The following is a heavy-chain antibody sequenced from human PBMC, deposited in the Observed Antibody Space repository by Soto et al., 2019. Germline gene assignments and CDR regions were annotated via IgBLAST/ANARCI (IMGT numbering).Heavy chain of an antibody. CDR2: INHSGST. Sequence: QVQLQQWGAGLLKPSETLSLTCAVYGGSFSGYYWSWIRQPPGKGLEWIGEINHSGSTNYNPSLKSRVTISVDTSKNQFSLKLSSVTAADTAVYYCARGTGAVSCSGGSCYSGSAHYFDYWGQGTLVTVSS. CDR1: GGSFSGYY. V-gene: IGHV4-34*01. D-gene: IGHD2-15*01. J-gene: IGHJ4*02. CDR3: ARGTGAVSCSGGSCYSGSAHYFDY.